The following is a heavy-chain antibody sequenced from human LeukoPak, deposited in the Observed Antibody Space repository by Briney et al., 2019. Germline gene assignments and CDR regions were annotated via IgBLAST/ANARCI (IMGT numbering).Heavy chain of an antibody. CDR1: GGTFNSYA. D-gene: IGHD3-16*01. CDR2: IIPIFGTT. J-gene: IGHJ4*02. Sequence: SVKVSCKASGGTFNSYAISWVRQAPGQGLEWMGGIIPIFGTTNYARKFRGRVTLTADKSTRTAYMELSSLRSEDTAVYYCARDNDSRDPPHFWGQGTLVTVSS. V-gene: IGHV1-69*06. CDR3: ARDNDSRDPPHF.